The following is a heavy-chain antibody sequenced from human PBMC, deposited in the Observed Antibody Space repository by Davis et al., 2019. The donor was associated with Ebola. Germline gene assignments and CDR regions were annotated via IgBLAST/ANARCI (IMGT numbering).Heavy chain of an antibody. Sequence: ASVKVSCKTSGDTFNPYAISWVRQAPGQGLEWMGWISAYNGNTNYAQKLQGRVTMTTDTSTSTAYMEVGSLKSDDTTVYYCARAQFPTTSDHWGQGTLVTVSS. CDR3: ARAQFPTTSDH. V-gene: IGHV1-18*01. CDR2: ISAYNGNT. D-gene: IGHD1-1*01. CDR1: GDTFNPYA. J-gene: IGHJ4*02.